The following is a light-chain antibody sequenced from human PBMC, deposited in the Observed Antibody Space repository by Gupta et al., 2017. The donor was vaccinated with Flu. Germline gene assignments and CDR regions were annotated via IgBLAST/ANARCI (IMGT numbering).Light chain of an antibody. Sequence: EIVLTQSPGTLSLSPGETATLSCRASQSFRSTYLAWYQQKPGQAPRLLIYGTSNRATGIPDRFIGSGSGTDSTLAISGLEPEDFAVDYCQQYVNSPQTFGQGTKVEVK. CDR1: QSFRSTY. CDR2: GTS. CDR3: QQYVNSPQT. J-gene: IGKJ1*01. V-gene: IGKV3-20*01.